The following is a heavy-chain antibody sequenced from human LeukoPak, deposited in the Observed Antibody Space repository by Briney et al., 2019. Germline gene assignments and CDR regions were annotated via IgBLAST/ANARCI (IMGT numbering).Heavy chain of an antibody. J-gene: IGHJ6*02. CDR2: ISSSGSTI. CDR1: GFTFSSYE. CDR3: ARDNGVGEYYYYYGMDV. V-gene: IGHV3-48*03. D-gene: IGHD4-17*01. Sequence: PGESLRLSCAASGFTFSSYEMNWVRQAPGKGLEWVSYISSSGSTIYYADSVKGRFTISRDNAKNSLYLQMNSLRAEDTAVYYCARDNGVGEYYYYYGMDVWGQGTTVTVSS.